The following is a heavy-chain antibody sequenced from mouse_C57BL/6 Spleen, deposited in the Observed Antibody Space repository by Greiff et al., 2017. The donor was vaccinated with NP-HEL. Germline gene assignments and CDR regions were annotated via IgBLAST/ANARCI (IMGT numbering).Heavy chain of an antibody. CDR3: TTSDLRSYYYAMDY. CDR1: GFNIKDYY. CDR2: IDPEDGDT. Sequence: VQLQQSGAELVRPGASVKLSCTASGFNIKDYYMHWVKQRPEQGLEWIGRIDPEDGDTEYAPKFQGKATMTADTSSNTAYLQLSSLTSEDTAVYYCTTSDLRSYYYAMDYRGQGTSVTVSS. J-gene: IGHJ4*01. V-gene: IGHV14-1*01. D-gene: IGHD1-1*01.